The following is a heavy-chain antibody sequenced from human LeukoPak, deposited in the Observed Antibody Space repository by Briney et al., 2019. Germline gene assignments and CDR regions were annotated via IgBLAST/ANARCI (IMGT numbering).Heavy chain of an antibody. Sequence: GGSLRLSCAASGFTSANYVTHWVRQAPGKGLEWVAVTSPDEGLKFYGDSVKGRFTISRDNPKNALFLQLSGLRVEDTAVYYCAKGGLDFGGTVYMDVWGKGTTVTIS. CDR2: TSPDEGLK. CDR1: GFTSANYV. D-gene: IGHD3-10*01. V-gene: IGHV3-30*04. CDR3: AKGGLDFGGTVYMDV. J-gene: IGHJ6*03.